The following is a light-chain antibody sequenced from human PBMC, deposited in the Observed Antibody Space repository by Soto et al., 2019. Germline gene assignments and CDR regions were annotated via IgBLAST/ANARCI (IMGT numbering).Light chain of an antibody. Sequence: MTQSPATLSVSPGETVTLSCRSSQDLHIDLAWYLQKPGQSPQLLIYEVSTRVSGVPDRFSGSGSGTDFTLEISRVETDDVGIYYCMQSTQLPPTFGQGTRLEIK. V-gene: IGKV2D-29*02. CDR2: EVS. CDR3: MQSTQLPPT. J-gene: IGKJ5*01. CDR1: QDLHID.